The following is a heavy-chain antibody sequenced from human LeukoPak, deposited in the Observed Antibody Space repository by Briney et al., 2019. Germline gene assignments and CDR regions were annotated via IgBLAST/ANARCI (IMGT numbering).Heavy chain of an antibody. D-gene: IGHD3-22*01. Sequence: NTSETLSLTCAVYGGSFSGYYWSWIRQPPGKGLEWIGEINHSGSTNYSPSLKSRVTISVDTSKKQFSLKLSSVTAADTAVYYCVTYYFDSSGPKKNYWGQGTLVTVSS. V-gene: IGHV4-34*01. J-gene: IGHJ4*02. CDR3: VTYYFDSSGPKKNY. CDR1: GGSFSGYY. CDR2: INHSGST.